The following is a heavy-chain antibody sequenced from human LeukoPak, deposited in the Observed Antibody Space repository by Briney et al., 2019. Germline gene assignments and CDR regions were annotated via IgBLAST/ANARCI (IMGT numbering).Heavy chain of an antibody. J-gene: IGHJ5*02. D-gene: IGHD2-2*02. V-gene: IGHV4-4*02. Sequence: PSETLSLTCAVSGGSISSSNWWSWVRQPPGKGLEWIGEIYHNGSTNYNPSLKSRVTISVDTSKNQFSLKLSSVTAADTAVYYCARGRPPGPINWFDPWGQGTLFTVSS. CDR2: IYHNGST. CDR1: GGSISSSNW. CDR3: ARGRPPGPINWFDP.